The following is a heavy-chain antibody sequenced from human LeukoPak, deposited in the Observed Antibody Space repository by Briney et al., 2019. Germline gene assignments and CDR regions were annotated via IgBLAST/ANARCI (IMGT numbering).Heavy chain of an antibody. CDR2: IYHSGCT. CDR3: ARRFNNWFDP. V-gene: IGHV4-59*08. CDR1: GGSINNYY. Sequence: SETLSLTCTVSGGSINNYYWSWIRQPPGKGLEWIGNIYHSGCTNYTPSPKSRVTISVDTSKNQFSLKLSSVTAADTAVYYCARRFNNWFDPWGQGTLVTVSS. J-gene: IGHJ5*02.